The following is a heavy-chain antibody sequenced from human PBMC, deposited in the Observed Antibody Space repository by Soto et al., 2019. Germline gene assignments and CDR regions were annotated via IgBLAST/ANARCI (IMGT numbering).Heavy chain of an antibody. CDR1: GYSFTSYW. V-gene: IGHV5-51*01. CDR2: IYPGDSDT. J-gene: IGHJ6*02. CDR3: ARDNGYDFWSGYYKRFSAYHDRMAV. D-gene: IGHD3-3*01. Sequence: PGESLKISCKGSGYSFTSYWIGWVRQMPGKGLEWMGIIYPGDSDTRYSPSFQGQVTISADKSISTAYLQWSSLKASDTAMYYCARDNGYDFWSGYYKRFSAYHDRMAVWGQGTTVPVSS.